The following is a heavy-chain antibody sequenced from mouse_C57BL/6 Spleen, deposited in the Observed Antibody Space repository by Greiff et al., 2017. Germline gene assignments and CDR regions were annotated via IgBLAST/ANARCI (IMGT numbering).Heavy chain of an antibody. J-gene: IGHJ2*01. CDR1: GYTFTSYW. Sequence: QVQLQQSGAELVKPGASVKLSCKASGYTFTSYWMHWVKQRPGQGLEWIGMIHPNSGSTNYNEKFKSKATLTVDKSSSPAYMQLSSLTSEDSAVYYWATAQATSYFDYWGQGTTLTVSS. CDR3: ATAQATSYFDY. D-gene: IGHD3-2*02. CDR2: IHPNSGST. V-gene: IGHV1-64*01.